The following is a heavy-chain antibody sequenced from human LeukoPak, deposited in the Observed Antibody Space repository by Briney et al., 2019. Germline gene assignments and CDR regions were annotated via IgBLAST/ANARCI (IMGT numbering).Heavy chain of an antibody. CDR3: ARGGSRHPSPEDY. D-gene: IGHD1-1*01. CDR1: GFTFSTYW. J-gene: IGHJ4*02. CDR2: INPSGSVK. Sequence: GGSLRLSCAASGFTFSTYWMNWARQAPGKGLEWVASINPSGSVKYYVNSVKGRFTISRDNAKNSLYLQMSSLRAEDTAVYYCARGGSRHPSPEDYWGRGTLVTVSS. V-gene: IGHV3-7*03.